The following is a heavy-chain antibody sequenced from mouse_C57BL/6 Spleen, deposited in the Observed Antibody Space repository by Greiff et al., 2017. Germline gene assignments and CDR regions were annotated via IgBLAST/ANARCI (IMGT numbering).Heavy chain of an antibody. V-gene: IGHV1-69*01. Sequence: QVQLQQPGAELVMPGASVKLSCKASGYTFTSYWMHWVKQRPGQGLEWIGEIDPSDSYTNYNQKFKGKSTLTVDKSSSPAYMQLSSLTSEDSAVYYCARREGYGYFDVWGKGTTVTVSS. CDR1: GYTFTSYW. CDR3: ARREGYGYFDV. J-gene: IGHJ1*03. CDR2: IDPSDSYT.